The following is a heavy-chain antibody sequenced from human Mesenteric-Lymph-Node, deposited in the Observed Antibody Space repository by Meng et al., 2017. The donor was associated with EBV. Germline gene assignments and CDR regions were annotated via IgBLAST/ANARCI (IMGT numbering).Heavy chain of an antibody. Sequence: HNTLRGFDSTLVTPPQPLQLPCSFLGFSLSTRGVLVGWIRQPPGQALEWLALVYWDDDKRYSPSLKSRLSITKNTSKNQVVLTMADMDPVDTGTYYCAGWSARLEYWGPGTLVTVSS. CDR2: VYWDDDK. V-gene: IGHV2-5*02. J-gene: IGHJ4*02. CDR1: GFSLSTRGVL. CDR3: AGWSARLEY. D-gene: IGHD3-3*01.